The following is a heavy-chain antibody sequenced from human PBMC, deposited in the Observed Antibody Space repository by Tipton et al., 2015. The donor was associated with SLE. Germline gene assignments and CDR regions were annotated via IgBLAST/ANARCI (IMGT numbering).Heavy chain of an antibody. J-gene: IGHJ6*02. D-gene: IGHD1-14*01. Sequence: SLRLSCEGSGFSVSSNYMSWVRQAPGKGLESVSLINRGGNTFHAASAKGRFTVSRDNAKNSLYLQMNSLRGEDTAVYYCARDLPVESFFPYNNGMDVWGQGTTVTVSS. CDR3: ARDLPVESFFPYNNGMDV. V-gene: IGHV3-66*01. CDR1: GFSVSSNY. CDR2: INRGGNT.